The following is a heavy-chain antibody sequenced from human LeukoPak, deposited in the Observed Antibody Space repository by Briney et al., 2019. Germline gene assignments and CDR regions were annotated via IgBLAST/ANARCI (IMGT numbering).Heavy chain of an antibody. CDR1: GYTFTSYY. V-gene: IGHV1-46*01. CDR2: INPSGGST. Sequence: ASVKVSCKASGYTFTSYYMHWVRQAPGQGLEWMGIINPSGGSTSYAQKFQGRVTMTRDTSTSTVYMELSSLRSEDTAVYYCARENRYCSGGSCYPKPTNWFDPWGQGTLVTVSS. J-gene: IGHJ5*02. D-gene: IGHD2-15*01. CDR3: ARENRYCSGGSCYPKPTNWFDP.